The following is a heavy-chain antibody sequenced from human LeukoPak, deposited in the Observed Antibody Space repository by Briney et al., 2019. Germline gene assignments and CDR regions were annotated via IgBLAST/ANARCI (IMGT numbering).Heavy chain of an antibody. CDR3: HPLAYASK. Sequence: PGGSLRLSCAASGFTVSSKYMSWVRQAPGKGLEWVSVTKNDGSSTNYADSVRGRFTVSRDNAQNTVYLEMNSLRVEDTAIYYCHPLAYASKWGQGTLVTVSS. V-gene: IGHV3-74*01. CDR1: GFTVSSKY. D-gene: IGHD2-8*01. J-gene: IGHJ4*02. CDR2: TKNDGSST.